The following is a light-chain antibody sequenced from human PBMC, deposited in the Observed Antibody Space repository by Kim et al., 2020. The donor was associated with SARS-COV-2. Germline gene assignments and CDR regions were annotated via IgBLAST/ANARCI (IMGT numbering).Light chain of an antibody. V-gene: IGKV3-11*01. J-gene: IGKJ3*01. CDR1: QSISTF. CDR2: DTS. Sequence: LSPGERGTLSCRASQSISTFLAWYQHKPGQAPRLLIYDTSTRATGISDRFSGSGSGTDFTLTISSLEPEDFAVYFCQQGSNWPRSFGPGTKVDIK. CDR3: QQGSNWPRS.